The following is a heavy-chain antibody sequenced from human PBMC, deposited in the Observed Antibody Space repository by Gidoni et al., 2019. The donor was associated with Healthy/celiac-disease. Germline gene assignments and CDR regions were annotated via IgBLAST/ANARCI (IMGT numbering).Heavy chain of an antibody. V-gene: IGHV4-39*01. CDR2: IYYSGST. J-gene: IGHJ4*02. D-gene: IGHD1-26*01. CDR3: ARWGGVGATGYFDY. Sequence: QLQLQESGPGLVKPSETLSLTCTVSGGSISSSSYYWGWIRQPPGKGLEWIGSIYYSGSTYYNPSLKSRVTISVDTSKNQFSLKLSSVTAADTAVHYCARWGGVGATGYFDYWGQGTLVTVSS. CDR1: GGSISSSSYY.